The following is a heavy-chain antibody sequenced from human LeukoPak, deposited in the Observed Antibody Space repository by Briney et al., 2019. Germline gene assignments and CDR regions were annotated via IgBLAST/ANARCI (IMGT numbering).Heavy chain of an antibody. D-gene: IGHD6-19*01. CDR1: GGSFSGYY. Sequence: SETLSLTCAVYGGSFSGYYWGWIRQPPGKGLEWIGEINHSGSTNYNPSLKSRVTISVDTSKNQFSLKLSSVTAADTAVYYCARQTSSSGWYGNWFAPGAREPWSPSPQ. V-gene: IGHV4-34*01. J-gene: IGHJ5*02. CDR2: INHSGST. CDR3: ARQTSSSGWYGNWFAP.